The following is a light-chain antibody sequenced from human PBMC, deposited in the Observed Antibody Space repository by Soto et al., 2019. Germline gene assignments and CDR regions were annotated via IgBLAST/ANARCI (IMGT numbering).Light chain of an antibody. Sequence: EIVLTQSPGTLSLSPGERATLSCRASQSLSAIDLAWYQQRPGQPPRLLIYGISVRATGIPDRFSGSGSGTDFTLTSSRLESEDFAVYYCQQYGSPPSWTFGQGTKVDIK. CDR2: GIS. J-gene: IGKJ1*01. CDR1: QSLSAID. CDR3: QQYGSPPSWT. V-gene: IGKV3-20*01.